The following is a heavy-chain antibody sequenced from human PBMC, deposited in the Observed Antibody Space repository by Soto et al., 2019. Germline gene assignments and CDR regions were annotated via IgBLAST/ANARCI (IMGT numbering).Heavy chain of an antibody. V-gene: IGHV4-59*08. CDR1: GGSISSYY. D-gene: IGHD3-10*01. J-gene: IGHJ5*02. CDR3: ARNSRGPPAIWFDP. CDR2: IYYSGST. Sequence: SETLSLTCTVSGGSISSYYWSWIRQPPGKGLEWIGYIYYSGSTNYNPSLKSRVTISVDTSKNQFSLKLSSVTAADTAVYYCARNSRGPPAIWFDPWGQGTLVTVSS.